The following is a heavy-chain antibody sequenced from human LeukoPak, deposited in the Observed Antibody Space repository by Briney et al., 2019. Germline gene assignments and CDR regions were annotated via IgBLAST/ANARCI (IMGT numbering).Heavy chain of an antibody. CDR1: GFSFSSYT. CDR3: AAEYCGGGYCYTRHSGHDY. CDR2: ISYDGKYR. D-gene: IGHD2-15*01. V-gene: IGHV3-30*01. J-gene: IGHJ4*02. Sequence: GSLRLSCAASGFSFSSYTMHWVRQAPGKGLEWVAVISYDGKYRSYADSVKGRFTLSRDDSQNTLYLQMNSLTTMDTALYYCAAEYCGGGYCYTRHSGHDYWGQGTLVTVSS.